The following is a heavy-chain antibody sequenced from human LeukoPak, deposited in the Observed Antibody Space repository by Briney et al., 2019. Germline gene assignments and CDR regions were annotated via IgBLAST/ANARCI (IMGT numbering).Heavy chain of an antibody. CDR1: GYTFTSYD. CDR2: MNPNSGNT. D-gene: IGHD4-11*01. J-gene: IGHJ5*02. Sequence: ASVKVSCKASGYTFTSYDINWVRQATGQGLEWMGWMNPNSGNTGYAQKSQGRVTMTRNTSISTAYMELSSLRSEDTAVYYCARGGYSNYRRYNWFDPWGQGTLVTVSS. V-gene: IGHV1-8*01. CDR3: ARGGYSNYRRYNWFDP.